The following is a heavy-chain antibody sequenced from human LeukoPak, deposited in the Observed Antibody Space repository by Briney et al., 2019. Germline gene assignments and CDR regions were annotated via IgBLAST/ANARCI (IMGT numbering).Heavy chain of an antibody. CDR2: INHSGST. CDR3: ASLGGYSGYDSWPHNWFDP. J-gene: IGHJ5*02. V-gene: IGHV4-34*01. CDR1: GGSFSGYY. D-gene: IGHD5-12*01. Sequence: SETLSLTCAVYGGSFSGYYWSWLRQPPGKGLEWIGEINHSGSTNYNPSLKSRVTISVDTSKNQFSLKLSSVTAADTAVYYCASLGGYSGYDSWPHNWFDPWGQGTLVTVSS.